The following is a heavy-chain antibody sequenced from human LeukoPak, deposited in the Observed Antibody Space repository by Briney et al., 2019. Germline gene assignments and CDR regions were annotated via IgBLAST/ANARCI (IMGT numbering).Heavy chain of an antibody. CDR2: INHSGST. CDR3: ARGAMLDYYDSSFDY. J-gene: IGHJ4*02. CDR1: GGSISSYY. V-gene: IGHV4-34*01. D-gene: IGHD3-22*01. Sequence: SETLSLTCTVSGGSISSYYWSWIRQPPGKGLEWIGEINHSGSTNYNPSLKSRVTISVDTSKNQFSLKLSSVTAADTAVYYCARGAMLDYYDSSFDYWGQGTLVTVSS.